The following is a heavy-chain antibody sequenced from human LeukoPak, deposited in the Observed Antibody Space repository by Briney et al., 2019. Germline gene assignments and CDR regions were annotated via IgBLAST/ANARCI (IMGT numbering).Heavy chain of an antibody. CDR1: GGSISSSSYY. J-gene: IGHJ3*02. CDR2: IYYSGST. V-gene: IGHV4-39*07. CDR3: ARDSYSSSWYGGAFDI. D-gene: IGHD6-13*01. Sequence: PSETLSLTCTVSGGSISSSSYYWGWIRQPPGKGLEWIGSIYYSGSTYYNPSLKSRVTISVDTSKNQFSLKLSSVTAADTAVYYCARDSYSSSWYGGAFDIWGQGTMVTVSS.